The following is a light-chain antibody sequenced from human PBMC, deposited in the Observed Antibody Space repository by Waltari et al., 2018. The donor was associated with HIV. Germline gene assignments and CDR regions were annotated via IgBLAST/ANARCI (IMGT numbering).Light chain of an antibody. V-gene: IGLV7-46*01. J-gene: IGLJ2*01. Sequence: GSSTGPVTSGHYPYWFQQKPGQAPRTLIYDTINRHSWTPARFSGSLLGGKAALTVSGAQSEDESDYYCLLFYNSAWIFGGGTKLTVL. CDR3: LLFYNSAWI. CDR1: TGPVTSGHY. CDR2: DTI.